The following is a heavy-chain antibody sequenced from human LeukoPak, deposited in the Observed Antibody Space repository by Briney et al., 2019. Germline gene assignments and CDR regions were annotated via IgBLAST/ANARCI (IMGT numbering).Heavy chain of an antibody. J-gene: IGHJ4*02. D-gene: IGHD4-17*01. Sequence: SETLSLTCSVSGVSISAYYWSWIRQPAGKGLEWIGRIYPGESIYASENTNYNPSLKSRVSMSGDTSKNQVSLELRSVTAADTAVYYCARDPTTVTTIFDSWGQGTLVTVSS. V-gene: IGHV4-4*07. CDR3: ARDPTTVTTIFDS. CDR1: GVSISAYY. CDR2: IYPGESIYASENT.